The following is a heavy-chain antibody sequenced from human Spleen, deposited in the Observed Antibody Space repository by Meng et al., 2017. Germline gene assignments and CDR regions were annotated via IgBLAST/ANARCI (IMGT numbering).Heavy chain of an antibody. CDR2: INSNRDGGTT. J-gene: IGHJ4*02. D-gene: IGHD6-13*01. V-gene: IGHV3-15*01. CDR1: GFYFNNAW. Sequence: GESLKISCAASGFYFNNAWMSWVRQAPGKGLEWVGRINSNRDGGTTDYAAPVKGRFTISRDDSKNTLYLQMDSLLTEDTAVYFCATGAAAADHWGQGTLVTVSS. CDR3: ATGAAAADH.